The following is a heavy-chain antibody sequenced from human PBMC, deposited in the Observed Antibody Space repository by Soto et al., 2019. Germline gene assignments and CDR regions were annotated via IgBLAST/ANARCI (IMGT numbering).Heavy chain of an antibody. CDR3: TTDLGDSYGYSY. Sequence: EVQLVESGGGLVKPGGSLRLSCAASGFTFSNAWMSWVRQAPGKGLEWVGRIKSKTDGGTTDYAAPVKGRFTISRDDSKNTLYLQMNSLKTEDTAVYYCTTDLGDSYGYSYWGQGTLVTVSS. V-gene: IGHV3-15*01. CDR1: GFTFSNAW. D-gene: IGHD5-18*01. CDR2: IKSKTDGGTT. J-gene: IGHJ4*02.